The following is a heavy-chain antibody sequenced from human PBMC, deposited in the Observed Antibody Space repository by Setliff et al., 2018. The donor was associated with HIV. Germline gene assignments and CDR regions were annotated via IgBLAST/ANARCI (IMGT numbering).Heavy chain of an antibody. CDR3: AGPRGDEAFDI. CDR1: GGTSSTHA. J-gene: IGHJ3*02. V-gene: IGHV1-69*10. CDR2: IISILEIT. D-gene: IGHD3-10*01. Sequence: GASVKVSCKASGGTSSTHAMNWVRQAPGQGLEWMGQIISILEITDYAQKFQGRLTITADEPTNTIYMGLSGLRSEDTAVYYCAGPRGDEAFDIWGQGTTVTVS.